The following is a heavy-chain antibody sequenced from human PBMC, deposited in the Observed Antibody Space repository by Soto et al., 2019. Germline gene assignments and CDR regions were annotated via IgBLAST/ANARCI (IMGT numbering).Heavy chain of an antibody. CDR1: GFAFNKFG. D-gene: IGHD1-26*01. V-gene: IGHV3-30*18. Sequence: QVQLVESGGGVVQPGTSLRLSCEASGFAFNKFGMHWVRQAPGKGLEWVAFISYDGSYQYYADSVQGRLTITRDNSMNTLNMQLKRLRRDDTAVYYCAKGGEVGGVLGDHWGQGTLVTVSS. J-gene: IGHJ4*02. CDR2: ISYDGSYQ. CDR3: AKGGEVGGVLGDH.